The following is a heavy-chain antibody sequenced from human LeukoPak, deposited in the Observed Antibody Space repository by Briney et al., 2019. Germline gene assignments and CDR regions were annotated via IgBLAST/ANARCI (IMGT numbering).Heavy chain of an antibody. J-gene: IGHJ4*02. Sequence: ASVKVSCKASGYTFTSYGISWVRQAPGQGLEWMGWISAYNGNTNYAQKLQGRVTITTDASTSTAYMELRSLRSDDTAVYYCARDLNRIAAAGVDYWGQGTLVTVSS. V-gene: IGHV1-18*01. CDR2: ISAYNGNT. CDR1: GYTFTSYG. D-gene: IGHD6-13*01. CDR3: ARDLNRIAAAGVDY.